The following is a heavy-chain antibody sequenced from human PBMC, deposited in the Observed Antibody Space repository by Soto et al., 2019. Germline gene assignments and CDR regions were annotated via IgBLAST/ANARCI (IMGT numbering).Heavy chain of an antibody. CDR3: ARDTVTTFSANYFVY. V-gene: IGHV3-33*01. Sequence: GGSLRLSCAASGFTFSSYGMHWVRQAPGKGLEWVAVIWYDGSNKYYADSVKGRFTISRGNSKNTLYLQMNSLRAEDTAVYYCARDTVTTFSANYFVYWGQGTLVTVSS. J-gene: IGHJ4*02. D-gene: IGHD4-17*01. CDR2: IWYDGSNK. CDR1: GFTFSSYG.